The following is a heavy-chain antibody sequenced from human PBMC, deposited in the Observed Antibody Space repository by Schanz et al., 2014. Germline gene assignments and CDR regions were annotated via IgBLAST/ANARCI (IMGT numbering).Heavy chain of an antibody. J-gene: IGHJ4*02. D-gene: IGHD6-13*01. Sequence: QVQLVQSAAEVKKPGSSVKVSCKASGGTFSSYTISWVRQAPGQGLEWMGRIIPSLGLAKYEQKFQDKVTITADTSTTTAYMELSGLRSEDTAVYYCASSGAGYSSSWDFDYWGQGTLXTVSS. V-gene: IGHV1-69*02. CDR2: IIPSLGLA. CDR3: ASSGAGYSSSWDFDY. CDR1: GGTFSSYT.